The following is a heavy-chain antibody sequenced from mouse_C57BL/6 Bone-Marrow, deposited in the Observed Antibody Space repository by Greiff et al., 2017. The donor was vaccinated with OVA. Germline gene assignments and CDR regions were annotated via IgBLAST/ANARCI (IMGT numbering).Heavy chain of an antibody. CDR2: ISYDGSN. Sequence: EVQLQQSGPGLVKPSQSLSLTCSVTGYSITSGYYWNWIRQFPGNKLEWMGYISYDGSNNYNPSLKNRISITRDTSKNQFFLKLNSVTTEDTATYYCARGDPYYYGSSPWFAYWGQGTLVTVSA. J-gene: IGHJ3*01. V-gene: IGHV3-6*01. CDR1: GYSITSGYY. CDR3: ARGDPYYYGSSPWFAY. D-gene: IGHD1-1*01.